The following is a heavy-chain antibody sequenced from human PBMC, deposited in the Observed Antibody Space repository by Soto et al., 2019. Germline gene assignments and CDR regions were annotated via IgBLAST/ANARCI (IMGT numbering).Heavy chain of an antibody. CDR3: ARARTITIFGVVTNYGMDV. D-gene: IGHD3-3*01. CDR1: GYSFANYW. J-gene: IGHJ6*02. CDR2: IYPGDSEI. Sequence: GESLKISCRGSGYSFANYWIGWVRQMPGKGLEWMGIIYPGDSEIRYSPSFQGQVTISVDKSISTAYLQWNSLRAEDTAVYYCARARTITIFGVVTNYGMDVWGQGTTVTVSS. V-gene: IGHV5-51*01.